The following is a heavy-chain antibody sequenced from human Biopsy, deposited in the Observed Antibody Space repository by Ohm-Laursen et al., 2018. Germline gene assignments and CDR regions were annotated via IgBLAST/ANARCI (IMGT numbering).Heavy chain of an antibody. D-gene: IGHD2-2*01. Sequence: ASVKVSCKASGYTFTSYAISWVRQAPGRGLEWLGWISTYNGNTNYAQNLQGRVTMTTDTSTSTAYMELRSLRSDDTAVYYCARGGTLVVVPTAVLHSFDIWGQGTMVTVSS. V-gene: IGHV1-18*01. J-gene: IGHJ3*02. CDR1: GYTFTSYA. CDR3: ARGGTLVVVPTAVLHSFDI. CDR2: ISTYNGNT.